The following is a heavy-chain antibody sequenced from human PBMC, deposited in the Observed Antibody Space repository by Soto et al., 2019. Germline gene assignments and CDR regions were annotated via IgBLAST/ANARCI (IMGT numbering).Heavy chain of an antibody. Sequence: SETLSLTCSVSGGSIRTYYWSWIRQPPGKGLEWIVYTSYSGSTNYNPSLKSRVTISVDKSKNQFSLKLSSVTAADTAVYYCARAGSSGWYYFDYWGQGTLVTV. CDR1: GGSIRTYY. J-gene: IGHJ4*02. CDR2: TSYSGST. CDR3: ARAGSSGWYYFDY. V-gene: IGHV4-59*12. D-gene: IGHD6-19*01.